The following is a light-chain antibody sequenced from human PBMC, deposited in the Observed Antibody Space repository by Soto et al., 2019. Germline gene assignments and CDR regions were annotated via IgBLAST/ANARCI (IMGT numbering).Light chain of an antibody. CDR1: QTMSIY. V-gene: IGKV1-39*01. J-gene: IGKJ1*01. Sequence: DIQLTQSPSSLSASVGDRVPIPCRASQTMSIYLNWYQQRPGNAPKLLIYAASSLQNVVPARFSGSGSGTEFSLTITSLQPEDFATYFCQQTYSARWTFGQGTKVGI. CDR3: QQTYSARWT. CDR2: AAS.